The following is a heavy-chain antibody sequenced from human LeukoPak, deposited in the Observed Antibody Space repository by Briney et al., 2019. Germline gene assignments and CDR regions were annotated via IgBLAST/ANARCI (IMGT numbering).Heavy chain of an antibody. CDR2: IYYSGST. D-gene: IGHD1-14*01. CDR3: ARPVTTGAFDI. Sequence: SETLSLTCTVSGGSISSSSYYWGWIRQPPGKGLEWIGSIYYSGSTYYNPSLKSRVTISVDTSKNQFSLKLSSVTAADTAVYYCARPVTTGAFDIWGLGTMVTVSS. J-gene: IGHJ3*02. V-gene: IGHV4-39*01. CDR1: GGSISSSSYY.